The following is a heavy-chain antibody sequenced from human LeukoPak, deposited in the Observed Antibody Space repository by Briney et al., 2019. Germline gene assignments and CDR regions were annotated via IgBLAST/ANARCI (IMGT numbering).Heavy chain of an antibody. CDR2: IWYDGTNK. V-gene: IGHV3-33*06. J-gene: IGHJ4*02. D-gene: IGHD3-10*01. CDR3: AKYNYYGSGSYYNDFDY. Sequence: GGSLRLSCAASGFAFSSFGMHWVRQAPGKGLEWVAVIWYDGTNKYYADSVKGRFTISRDNPKNTMYLQMNSLRAEDTAVYYCAKYNYYGSGSYYNDFDYWGQGTLVTVSS. CDR1: GFAFSSFG.